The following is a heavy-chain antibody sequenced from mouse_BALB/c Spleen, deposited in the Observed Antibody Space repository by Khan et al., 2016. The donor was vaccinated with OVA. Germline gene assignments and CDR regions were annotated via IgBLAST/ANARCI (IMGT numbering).Heavy chain of an antibody. Sequence: EVELVESGGGLVKPGGSLKLSCAASGFTFSDYYMYWVRQTPEKRLEWVATISDGGSYTYYPDSVEGRFTISRADVKNNMYLQMSSLKSEDTAIYYWARGYYGDPFAYWGQGTLVTVSA. CDR2: ISDGGSYT. CDR1: GFTFSDYY. CDR3: ARGYYGDPFAY. J-gene: IGHJ3*01. V-gene: IGHV5-4*02. D-gene: IGHD2-13*01.